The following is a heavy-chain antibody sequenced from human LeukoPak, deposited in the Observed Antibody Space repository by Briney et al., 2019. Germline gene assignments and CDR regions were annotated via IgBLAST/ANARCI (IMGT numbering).Heavy chain of an antibody. D-gene: IGHD3-22*01. V-gene: IGHV3-7*01. CDR3: ARWSHDSSGYYWISS. CDR2: IRQDGNVK. J-gene: IGHJ5*02. Sequence: GESLRLSCATSGFTFDSHWMTWVRQALGKGLQWVASIRQDGNVKYYVDSVQGRFTISRDNAMNSLYLQMNSLRAEDTAVYYCARWSHDSSGYYWISSWGQGTLVTVSS. CDR1: GFTFDSHW.